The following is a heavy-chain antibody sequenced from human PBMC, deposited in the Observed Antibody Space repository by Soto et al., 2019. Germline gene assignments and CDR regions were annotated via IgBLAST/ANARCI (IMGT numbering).Heavy chain of an antibody. D-gene: IGHD3-9*01. CDR2: ISYDGSNK. CDR1: GFTFSSYG. Sequence: PGGSLRLSCAASGFTFSSYGMHWVRQAPGKGLEWVAVISYDGSNKYYADSVKGRFTISRDNSKNTLYLQMNSLRAEDTAVYYCAKDSPLPYYDILTGYSDYWGQGTLVTVSS. CDR3: AKDSPLPYYDILTGYSDY. V-gene: IGHV3-30*18. J-gene: IGHJ4*02.